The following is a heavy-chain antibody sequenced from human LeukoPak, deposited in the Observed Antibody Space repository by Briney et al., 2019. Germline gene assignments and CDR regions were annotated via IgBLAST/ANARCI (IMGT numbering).Heavy chain of an antibody. Sequence: ASLKVSCTASGYTFTSYGVCWGRQAPGPGLEGMGWIGTYNGDTNYAQNLQGRVTMPTDTSPRTAYMALRSLRSDATAVYYCARDRGYYPDTFDIRGQGTMVTVSS. CDR1: GYTFTSYG. CDR2: IGTYNGDT. V-gene: IGHV1-18*01. J-gene: IGHJ3*02. CDR3: ARDRGYYPDTFDI. D-gene: IGHD1-26*01.